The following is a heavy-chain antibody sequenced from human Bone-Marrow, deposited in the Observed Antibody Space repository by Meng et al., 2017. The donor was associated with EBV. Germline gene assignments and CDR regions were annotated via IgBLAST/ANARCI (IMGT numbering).Heavy chain of an antibody. Sequence: QVQLVESGXGVVQPGRXLSLSCXASGCTFSSYAMHWVRQAPGKGLGWVTVISIDGRDKHYADSVKGRFTISRDNSKNTLYLQMSSLRGEDTAVYYCARDIAASADYYFDYWGQGTLVTVSS. J-gene: IGHJ4*02. D-gene: IGHD6-13*01. CDR2: ISIDGRDK. V-gene: IGHV3-30*04. CDR1: GCTFSSYA. CDR3: ARDIAASADYYFDY.